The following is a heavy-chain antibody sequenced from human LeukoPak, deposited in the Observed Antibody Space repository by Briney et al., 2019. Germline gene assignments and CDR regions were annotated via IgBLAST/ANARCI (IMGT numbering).Heavy chain of an antibody. V-gene: IGHV3-23*01. CDR1: GGSISSSN. J-gene: IGHJ4*02. CDR2: ISGGGGNT. Sequence: GTLSLTCAVSGGSISSSNWWSWVRPPPGKGLEWVSVISGGGGNTYYADSVKGRFTISRDNSKNTLYLQMSSLRAEDTAVYYCAKENTKTPFRPGEATVTKGYFDYWGQGTLVTVSS. CDR3: AKENTKTPFRPGEATVTKGYFDY. D-gene: IGHD4-17*01.